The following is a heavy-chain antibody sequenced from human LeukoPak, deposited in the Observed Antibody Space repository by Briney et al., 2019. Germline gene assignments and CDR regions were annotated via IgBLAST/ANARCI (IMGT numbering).Heavy chain of an antibody. D-gene: IGHD4-11*01. Sequence: PGGSLRLSCAASGFTFSSYSMNWVRQAPGKGLEWVSSISSSSSYIYYADSVKGRFTISRDNAKNSLYLQMNSPRAEDTAVYYCASVLTTVTTGYYYGMDVWGQGTTVTVSS. V-gene: IGHV3-21*01. CDR3: ASVLTTVTTGYYYGMDV. J-gene: IGHJ6*02. CDR2: ISSSSSYI. CDR1: GFTFSSYS.